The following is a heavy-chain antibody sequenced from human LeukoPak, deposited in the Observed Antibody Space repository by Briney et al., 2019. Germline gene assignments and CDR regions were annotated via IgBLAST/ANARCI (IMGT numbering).Heavy chain of an antibody. CDR2: ISWDGTRT. J-gene: IGHJ4*02. Sequence: GGSLRLSCAASGFTFDDYTMHWVRQGPGKGLEWVSLISWDGTRTSYADSVKGRFTISRDNNKNSLYLQINSLRSEDTALYYCVKAHVVSHIGNYPFDYWGQGTPITVSS. CDR1: GFTFDDYT. CDR3: VKAHVVSHIGNYPFDY. D-gene: IGHD2-21*01. V-gene: IGHV3-43*01.